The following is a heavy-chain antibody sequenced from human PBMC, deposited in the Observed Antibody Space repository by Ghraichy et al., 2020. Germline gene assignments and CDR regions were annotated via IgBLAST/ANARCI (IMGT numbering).Heavy chain of an antibody. D-gene: IGHD3-22*01. V-gene: IGHV3-30-3*01. Sequence: GGSLRLSCAASGFTFSSYAMHWVRQAPGKGLEWVAVISYDGSNKYYADSVKGRFTISRDNSKNTLYLQMNSLRAEDTAVYYCQTFNYYDSSGYYRENKEMDYWGQGTLVTVSS. CDR3: QTFNYYDSSGYYRENKEMDY. CDR1: GFTFSSYA. J-gene: IGHJ4*02. CDR2: ISYDGSNK.